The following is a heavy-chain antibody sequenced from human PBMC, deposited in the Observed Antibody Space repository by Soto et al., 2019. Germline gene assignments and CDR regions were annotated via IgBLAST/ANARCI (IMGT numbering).Heavy chain of an antibody. D-gene: IGHD3-22*01. CDR3: ARGFYDSSGYSSPFAH. V-gene: IGHV4-59*01. CDR1: GDTITREY. Sequence: SETRSLTCSVAGDTITREYWNWIKQPPGKRLEWIGYISYTGSTNYNPSLRSRVTMSLDTSKNQFSLNLISVTAADTAVYFCARGFYDSSGYSSPFAHWGQGIVVTVSS. CDR2: ISYTGST. J-gene: IGHJ5*02.